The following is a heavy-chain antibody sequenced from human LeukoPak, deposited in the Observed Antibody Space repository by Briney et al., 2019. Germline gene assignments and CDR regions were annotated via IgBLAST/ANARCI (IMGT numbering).Heavy chain of an antibody. CDR3: ARDNDPDYSSSPGWFDL. V-gene: IGHV3-30*06. Sequence: GRSLRLSCAAPGFTFSDYGIHWVRLAPGKGLEWVGVTSSDGSNKFYADSVKGRFTVSRDNSKNTLYLQMNSLRAEDTAVYYCARDNDPDYSSSPGWFDLWGQGTLVTVSS. CDR1: GFTFSDYG. CDR2: TSSDGSNK. J-gene: IGHJ5*02. D-gene: IGHD3-22*01.